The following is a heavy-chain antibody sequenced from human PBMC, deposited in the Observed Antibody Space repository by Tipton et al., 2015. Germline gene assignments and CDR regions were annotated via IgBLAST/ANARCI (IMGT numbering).Heavy chain of an antibody. CDR3: ARAERSSGWTVRGYLDY. D-gene: IGHD6-19*01. Sequence: TLSLTCTVSGASVSRGSYYWSWIRQPPGKGLEWIGYDYYSGSTSYNPSLKSRVTISVDTSKSQFSLNVSSVTPADTAVYYCARAERSSGWTVRGYLDYWGQGTLVTVSS. CDR2: DYYSGST. CDR1: GASVSRGSYY. J-gene: IGHJ4*02. V-gene: IGHV4-61*01.